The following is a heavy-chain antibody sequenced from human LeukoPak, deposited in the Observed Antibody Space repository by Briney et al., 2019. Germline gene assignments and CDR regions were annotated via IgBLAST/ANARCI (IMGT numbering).Heavy chain of an antibody. CDR1: EFTFSRYD. CDR2: IGTAGDT. J-gene: IGHJ6*02. D-gene: IGHD2-15*01. V-gene: IGHV3-13*01. CDR3: ARILGGGDGMDV. Sequence: GGSLNLSCAASEFTFSRYDIHWVRQATGKGLEWVSVIGTAGDTHYSGSVKGRFTISRENARNSLYLQMNSLRAGDTAVYFCARILGGGDGMDVWGQGTTVTVSS.